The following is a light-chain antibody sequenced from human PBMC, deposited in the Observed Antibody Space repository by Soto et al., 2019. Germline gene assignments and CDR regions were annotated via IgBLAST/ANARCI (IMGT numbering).Light chain of an antibody. V-gene: IGKV3-20*01. Sequence: EIVLTQSPGTLSLSPGERATLSCRASESVSSSFLAWYQQKPGLAPRLLIYGASTRATGIPGRFSGSGSGTDFSLTISRLEPEDFAVYFCQQYGSSPFTFGPGTKVDIK. CDR2: GAS. CDR3: QQYGSSPFT. J-gene: IGKJ3*01. CDR1: ESVSSSF.